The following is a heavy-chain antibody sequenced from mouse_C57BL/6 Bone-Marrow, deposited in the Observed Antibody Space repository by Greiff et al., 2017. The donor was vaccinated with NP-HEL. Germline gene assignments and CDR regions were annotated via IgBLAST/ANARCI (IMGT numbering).Heavy chain of an antibody. CDR2: IDPADSET. D-gene: IGHD1-1*01. J-gene: IGHJ4*01. V-gene: IGHV1-52*01. CDR3: ARTAYYYGSHYYAMDY. CDR1: GYTFTSYW. Sequence: QVQLQQPGAELVRPGSSVKLSCKASGYTFTSYWMHWVKQRPIQGLEWIGNIDPADSETHYNQKFKDKAKLTVDKSASTAYMQLSSLTSEDSAVYYCARTAYYYGSHYYAMDYWGQGTSVTVSS.